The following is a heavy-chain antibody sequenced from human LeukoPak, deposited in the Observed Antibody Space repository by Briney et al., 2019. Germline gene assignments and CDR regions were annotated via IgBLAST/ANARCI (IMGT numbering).Heavy chain of an antibody. D-gene: IGHD1-14*01. CDR2: ISTNSDIR. CDR3: ARDWDAMNNRFDP. J-gene: IGHJ5*02. Sequence: ASVTVSCTASGYTFTNYGISWVRQAPGQGLECMGWISTNSDIRTYAQTLQGRFTMTTDTATTTAYMELNNLTFDDTAVYYCARDWDAMNNRFDPWGQGTPVTVSS. CDR1: GYTFTNYG. V-gene: IGHV1-18*01.